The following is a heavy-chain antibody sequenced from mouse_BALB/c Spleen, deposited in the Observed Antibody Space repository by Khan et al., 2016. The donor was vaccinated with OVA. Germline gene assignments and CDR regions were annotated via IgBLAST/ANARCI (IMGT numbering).Heavy chain of an antibody. D-gene: IGHD2-14*01. V-gene: IGHV9-4*02. CDR2: INTHSGVP. J-gene: IGHJ4*01. Sequence: QMQLEESGPELKKPGETVRISCKASGYTFTTAGMQWVQKMPGKGLKWIGWINTHSGVPKYAEDFKGRFAFSLETSASTAYLQITNLKNEDTATYFCARGGAAYYRNDGGAMEYWGQGTSVTVSS. CDR1: GYTFTTAG. CDR3: ARGGAAYYRNDGGAMEY.